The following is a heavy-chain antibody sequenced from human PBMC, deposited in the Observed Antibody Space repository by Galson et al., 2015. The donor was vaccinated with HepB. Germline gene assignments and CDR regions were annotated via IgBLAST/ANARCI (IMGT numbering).Heavy chain of an antibody. CDR2: VFYSGTT. CDR1: GGSVFTSSYY. D-gene: IGHD6-19*01. J-gene: IGHJ6*02. V-gene: IGHV4-61*01. Sequence: SETLSLTCTVSGGSVFTSSYYWSWVRQPPGKGLEWIGYVFYSGTTKYNPSLESRVTVSVDMSKNRFSLKLSSVTPADTAVYYCAREIGRTGWYGYGLDVWGLGTTVIVSS. CDR3: AREIGRTGWYGYGLDV.